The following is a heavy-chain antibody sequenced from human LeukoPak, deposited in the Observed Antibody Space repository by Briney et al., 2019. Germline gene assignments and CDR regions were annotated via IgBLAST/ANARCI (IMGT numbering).Heavy chain of an antibody. Sequence: GGSLRLSCAASVFTFSSYEMNWVRQAPGKGLESVSYISSSGSTIYYADFVKGRFTISRDNSKNTLYLQMHSLRAEDTAVYYCALDQAGSRHYADLWGQGTLVTVSS. CDR3: ALDQAGSRHYADL. D-gene: IGHD3-10*01. CDR1: VFTFSSYE. V-gene: IGHV3-48*03. CDR2: ISSSGSTI. J-gene: IGHJ5*02.